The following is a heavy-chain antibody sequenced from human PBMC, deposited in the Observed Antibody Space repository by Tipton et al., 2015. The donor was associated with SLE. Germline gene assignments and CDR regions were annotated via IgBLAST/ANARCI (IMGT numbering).Heavy chain of an antibody. Sequence: GLVKPSETLSLTCSVSGASIRSQYWGWIRQPPGKGLEWIGYVYFDGSTNYNPSLKSRVTMSLDTSKNQFSLKLNSVTAADTAVYYCARGKRHYDVLTGYYSKPHYFDFWGQGTVVAVSP. CDR1: GASIRSQY. CDR3: ARGKRHYDVLTGYYSKPHYFDF. CDR2: VYFDGST. J-gene: IGHJ4*02. D-gene: IGHD3-9*01. V-gene: IGHV4-59*11.